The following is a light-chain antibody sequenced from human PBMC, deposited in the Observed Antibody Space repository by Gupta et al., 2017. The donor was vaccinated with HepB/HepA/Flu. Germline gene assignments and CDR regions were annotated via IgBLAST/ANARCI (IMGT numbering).Light chain of an antibody. CDR1: SSNIGSNT. J-gene: IGLJ3*02. CDR2: SNN. V-gene: IGLV1-44*01. Sequence: QSVLTQPPSASGTPGTRATISCSGSSSNIGSNTVNWYQQLPGTAPKLLIYSNNQRPSGIPDRVSGSKSGTSATLGITGLQSEDEADYYCGAWDDSLNGGVFGGGTKLTVL. CDR3: GAWDDSLNGGV.